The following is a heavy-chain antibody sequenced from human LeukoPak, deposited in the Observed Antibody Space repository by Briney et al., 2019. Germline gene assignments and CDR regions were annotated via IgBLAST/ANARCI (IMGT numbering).Heavy chain of an antibody. J-gene: IGHJ4*02. Sequence: PSETLSLTCAVYGGSFSGYYWSWIRQPPGKGLEWIGEINHSGSTNYNPSLKSRVTISVDTSKNQFSLKLSSVTAADTAVYYCARNRGGEQWSIPSVFDYWGQGTLVTVSS. CDR1: GGSFSGYY. D-gene: IGHD3-16*01. V-gene: IGHV4-34*01. CDR2: INHSGST. CDR3: ARNRGGEQWSIPSVFDY.